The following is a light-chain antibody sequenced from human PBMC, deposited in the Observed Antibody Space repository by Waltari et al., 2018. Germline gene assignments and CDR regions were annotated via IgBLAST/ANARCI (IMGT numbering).Light chain of an antibody. Sequence: QSALTQPPSVTGSPGQSITISCTGTITNDNDFSYVSWFQQHPGRVPTLLIYNVRNRPSGTSDRFSGSKSGSTASLTISGLQSEDEADYYCFSYTSRSTVVFGGGTKLTVL. J-gene: IGLJ2*01. CDR2: NVR. V-gene: IGLV2-14*03. CDR3: FSYTSRSTVV. CDR1: ITNDNDFSY.